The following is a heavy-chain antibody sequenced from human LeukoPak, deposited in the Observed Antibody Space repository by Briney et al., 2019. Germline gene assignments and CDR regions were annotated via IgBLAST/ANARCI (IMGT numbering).Heavy chain of an antibody. CDR2: ISSSSSYI. Sequence: GGSLRLSCAASGFTFSSYSMNWVRQAPGKGLEWVSSISSSSSYIYYADSVKGRFTISRDNAKNSLYLQMNSLRAEDTAVYYCAKAGPDSSSWPDFDYWGQGTLVTVSS. CDR3: AKAGPDSSSWPDFDY. D-gene: IGHD6-13*01. CDR1: GFTFSSYS. V-gene: IGHV3-21*04. J-gene: IGHJ4*02.